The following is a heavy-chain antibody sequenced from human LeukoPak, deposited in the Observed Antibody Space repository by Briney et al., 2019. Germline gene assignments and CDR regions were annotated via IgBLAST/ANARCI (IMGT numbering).Heavy chain of an antibody. CDR2: INHSGST. CDR3: ARGMDTAMVTAGYYFDY. Sequence: SETLSLTCAVYGGSFSGYYWSWLRQPPGKGLEWIGEINHSGSTNYNPSLKSRVTISVDTSKNQFSLKLSSVTAADTAVYYCARGMDTAMVTAGYYFDYWGQGTLVTVSS. D-gene: IGHD5-18*01. CDR1: GGSFSGYY. V-gene: IGHV4-34*01. J-gene: IGHJ4*02.